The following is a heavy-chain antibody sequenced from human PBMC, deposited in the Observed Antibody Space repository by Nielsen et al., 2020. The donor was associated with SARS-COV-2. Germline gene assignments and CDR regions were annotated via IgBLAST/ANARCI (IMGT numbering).Heavy chain of an antibody. CDR1: GGSISSYY. Sequence: SETLSLTCTVSGGSISSYYWSWIRQPPGKGLEWIGYIYYSGSTNYSPSLKSRVTISVDTSKNQFSLKLSSVTAADTAVYYCARGDSNFDYWGQGTLVTVSS. CDR2: IYYSGST. J-gene: IGHJ4*02. D-gene: IGHD2-21*01. CDR3: ARGDSNFDY. V-gene: IGHV4-59*01.